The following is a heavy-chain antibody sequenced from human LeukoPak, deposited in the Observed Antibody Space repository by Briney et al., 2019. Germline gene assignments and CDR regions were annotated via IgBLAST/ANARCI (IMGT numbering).Heavy chain of an antibody. CDR3: ARMGAWDLHLPFDY. Sequence: PSETLSLTCTVSGGSISSYYWSWIRQPPGKGLEWIGYIYYSGSTNYNPSLKSRVTISVDTSKNQFSLKLSSVTAADTAVYYCARMGAWDLHLPFDYWGQGTLVTVSS. CDR1: GGSISSYY. J-gene: IGHJ4*02. D-gene: IGHD1-26*01. V-gene: IGHV4-59*12. CDR2: IYYSGST.